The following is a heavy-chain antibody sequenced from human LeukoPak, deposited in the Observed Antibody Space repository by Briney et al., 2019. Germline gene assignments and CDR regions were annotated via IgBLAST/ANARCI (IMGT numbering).Heavy chain of an antibody. V-gene: IGHV1-69*05. Sequence: ASVKVSCKASGGTFSSYAISWVRQAPGQGLEWMRGIIPIFGTANYAQKFQGRVTITTDESTSTAYMELSSLRSEDTAVYYCARASLSIAARLANWFDPWGQGTLVTVSS. J-gene: IGHJ5*02. D-gene: IGHD6-6*01. CDR3: ARASLSIAARLANWFDP. CDR2: IIPIFGTA. CDR1: GGTFSSYA.